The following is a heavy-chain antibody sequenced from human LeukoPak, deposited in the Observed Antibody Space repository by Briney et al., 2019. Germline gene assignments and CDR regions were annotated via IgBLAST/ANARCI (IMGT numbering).Heavy chain of an antibody. CDR1: GFTFSSYG. V-gene: IGHV3-33*01. CDR3: AREGRYQLPYVGPLDY. Sequence: GGSLRLSCAASGFTFSSYGMHWVRQAPGKGLEWVAVIWYDGSNKYYADSVKGRFTISRDNSKNTLYLQMNSLRAEDTAVYYCAREGRYQLPYVGPLDYWGQGTLVTVSS. CDR2: IWYDGSNK. J-gene: IGHJ4*02. D-gene: IGHD2-2*02.